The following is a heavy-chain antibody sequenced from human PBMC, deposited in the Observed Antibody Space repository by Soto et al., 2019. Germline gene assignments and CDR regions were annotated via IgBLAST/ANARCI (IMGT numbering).Heavy chain of an antibody. CDR1: GFSFSTFS. CDR2: ISGSSNYK. V-gene: IGHV3-21*01. Sequence: SLRLSCAAYGFSFSTFSMNWVRQAPGKGLEWVSSISGSSNYKYYADSVKGRFTISRDNAKNSLYLQMNSLRAEDTAVYYCARGTESVAAPPRDYWGQGTLVTVSS. J-gene: IGHJ4*02. CDR3: ARGTESVAAPPRDY. D-gene: IGHD6-19*01.